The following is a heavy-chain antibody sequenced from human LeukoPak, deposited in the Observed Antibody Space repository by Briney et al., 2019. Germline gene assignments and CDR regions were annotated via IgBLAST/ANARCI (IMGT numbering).Heavy chain of an antibody. CDR2: ISYDGSNK. CDR1: GFTFSSYA. CDR3: ARPLGAVVAGTFGALGY. V-gene: IGHV3-30-3*01. J-gene: IGHJ4*02. Sequence: GGSLRLSCAASGFTFSSYAMHWVRQAPGKGLEWVAVISYDGSNKYYADSVKGRFIISRDNSKNTLYLQMNSLRAEDTAVYYCARPLGAVVAGTFGALGYWGQGTLVTVSS. D-gene: IGHD6-19*01.